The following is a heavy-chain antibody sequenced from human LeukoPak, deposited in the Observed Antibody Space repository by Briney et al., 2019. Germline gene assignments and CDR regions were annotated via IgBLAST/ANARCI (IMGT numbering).Heavy chain of an antibody. V-gene: IGHV1-46*01. J-gene: IGHJ5*02. CDR1: GYTFTSYY. CDR2: INPSGGST. D-gene: IGHD6-13*01. Sequence: GASVKVSCKASGYTFTSYYMHWVRQAPGQGLEWMGIINPSGGSTSYAQKFQGRVTMTRDMSTSTVYMELSSLRSEDTAVYYCARAGGRFSSSWYTNRFDPWGQGTLVTVSS. CDR3: ARAGGRFSSSWYTNRFDP.